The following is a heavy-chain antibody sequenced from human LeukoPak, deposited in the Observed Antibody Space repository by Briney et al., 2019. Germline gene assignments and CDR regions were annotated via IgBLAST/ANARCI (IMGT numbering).Heavy chain of an antibody. CDR2: IYYSGST. J-gene: IGHJ6*02. CDR1: GGSISSGGYY. D-gene: IGHD3-10*01. CDR3: ARDRLWFGKLFGPTGMDV. Sequence: SETLSLTCTVSGGSISSGGYYWSWIRQHPGKGLEWIGYIYYSGSTYYNPSLKSRVTISVDTSKNQFSLKLSSVTAADTAVYYCARDRLWFGKLFGPTGMDVWGQGTTVTVSS. V-gene: IGHV4-31*03.